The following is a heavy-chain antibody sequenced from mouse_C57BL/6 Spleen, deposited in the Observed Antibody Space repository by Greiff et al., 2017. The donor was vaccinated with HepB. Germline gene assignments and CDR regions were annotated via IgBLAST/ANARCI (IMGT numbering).Heavy chain of an antibody. V-gene: IGHV1-31*01. CDR1: GYSFTGYY. D-gene: IGHD2-3*01. J-gene: IGHJ4*01. CDR3: ARGGYYERSAMDY. Sequence: DVHLVESGPELVKPGASVKISCKASGYSFTGYYMHWVKQSHGNILDWIGYIYPYNGVSSYNQKFKGKATLTVDKSSSTAYMELLSLTSEDSAVYYWARGGYYERSAMDYWGQGTSVTVSS. CDR2: IYPYNGVS.